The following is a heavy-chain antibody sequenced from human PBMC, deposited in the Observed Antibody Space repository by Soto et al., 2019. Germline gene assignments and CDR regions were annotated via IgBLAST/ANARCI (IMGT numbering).Heavy chain of an antibody. D-gene: IGHD5-18*01. Sequence: SETLSLTCTVSGGSISSGDYYWSWIRQPPGKGLEWIGYIYYSGSTYYNPSLKSRVTISVDTSKNQFSLKLSSVTAADTAVYYCARHARQIQSLDNWGQGTLVTVSS. CDR1: GGSISSGDYY. J-gene: IGHJ4*02. V-gene: IGHV4-39*01. CDR3: ARHARQIQSLDN. CDR2: IYYSGST.